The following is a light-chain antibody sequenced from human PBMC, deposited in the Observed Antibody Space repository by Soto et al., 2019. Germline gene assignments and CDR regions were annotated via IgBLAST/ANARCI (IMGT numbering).Light chain of an antibody. CDR2: GAS. V-gene: IGKV3-15*01. CDR1: QSVSSF. Sequence: EIVLTQSPATLSLSPGERATLSCRASQSVSSFLAWYQQKAGQAPRLLIYGASTRATGIPDRFSGSGSGTEFTLTISSLQSEDFAVYYCQQYNSWPPITFGQGTRLGI. CDR3: QQYNSWPPIT. J-gene: IGKJ5*01.